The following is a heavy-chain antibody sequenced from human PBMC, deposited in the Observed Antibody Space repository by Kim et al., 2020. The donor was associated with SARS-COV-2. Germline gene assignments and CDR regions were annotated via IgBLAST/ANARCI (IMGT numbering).Heavy chain of an antibody. J-gene: IGHJ5*02. V-gene: IGHV1-46*01. CDR3: ARDRPHNWFDP. Sequence: NYAQKFQGRLTMTMDTSTTTVYMALSGLRSEDTAIYYCARDRPHNWFDPWGQGTLVTVSS.